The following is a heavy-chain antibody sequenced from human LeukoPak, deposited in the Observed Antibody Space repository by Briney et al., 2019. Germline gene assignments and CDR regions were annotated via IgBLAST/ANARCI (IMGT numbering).Heavy chain of an antibody. CDR3: AKEIYDSSGYEDY. V-gene: IGHV3-30*18. CDR1: GFTFSSYG. J-gene: IGHJ4*02. CDR2: ISYDGSNK. D-gene: IGHD3-22*01. Sequence: GGSLRLSCAASGFTFSSYGMHWVRQAPGKGLEWVAVISYDGSNKYYADSVKGRFTISRDNSKNTLYLQMNSLRAEDTAVYYCAKEIYDSSGYEDYWGQGTLVTVSS.